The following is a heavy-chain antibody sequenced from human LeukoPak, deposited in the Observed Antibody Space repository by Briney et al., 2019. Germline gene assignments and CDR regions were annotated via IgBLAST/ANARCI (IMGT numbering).Heavy chain of an antibody. D-gene: IGHD6-13*01. V-gene: IGHV3-53*01. CDR1: GFTVSSNY. CDR2: IYSGGST. Sequence: PGGSLRLSCAASGFTVSSNYMSWVRQAPGKGLEWVSVIYSGGSTYYADSVKGRFTISRDNSKNTLYLQINSLRAEDTAVYYCARAYSSRTFDYWGQGTLVTVSS. CDR3: ARAYSSRTFDY. J-gene: IGHJ4*02.